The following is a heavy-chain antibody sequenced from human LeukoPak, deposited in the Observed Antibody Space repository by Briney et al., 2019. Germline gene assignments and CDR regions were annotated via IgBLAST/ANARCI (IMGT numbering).Heavy chain of an antibody. CDR1: GGSFSGYY. Sequence: SETLSLTCAVYGGSFSGYYWSWIRQTPGKGLEWIGEINHSGSTNYNPSLKSRVTISVDTSKNQFSLKLSSVTAADTAVYYCARLPNYYDFWSPGSWGQGTLVTVSS. CDR3: ARLPNYYDFWSPGS. CDR2: INHSGST. J-gene: IGHJ4*02. D-gene: IGHD3-3*01. V-gene: IGHV4-34*01.